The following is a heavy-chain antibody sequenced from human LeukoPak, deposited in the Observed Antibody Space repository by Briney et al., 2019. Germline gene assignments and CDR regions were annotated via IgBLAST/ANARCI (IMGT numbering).Heavy chain of an antibody. CDR2: INSSSSYI. CDR1: GFTFSSHS. Sequence: GGSLRLSCAASGFTFSSHSMNWVRQAPGKGPEWVSTINSSSSYIYYADSVKGRFTISRDNAKNSLYLQMNSLRAEDTAVYYCARDQYSWNYVSYWFDPWGQGTLVTVS. V-gene: IGHV3-21*01. J-gene: IGHJ5*02. D-gene: IGHD1-7*01. CDR3: ARDQYSWNYVSYWFDP.